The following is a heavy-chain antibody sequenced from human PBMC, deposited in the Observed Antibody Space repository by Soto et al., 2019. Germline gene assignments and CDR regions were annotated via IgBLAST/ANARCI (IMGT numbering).Heavy chain of an antibody. J-gene: IGHJ4*02. V-gene: IGHV1-69*13. CDR1: GGTFSSYA. D-gene: IGHD3-9*01. CDR3: ARESKNNYDILTGPLWY. CDR2: IIPIFGTA. Sequence: ASVKVSCKASGGTFSSYAISWVRQAPGQGLEWMGGIIPIFGTANYAQKFQGRVTITADESTSTAYMELSSLRSEDTAVYYCARESKNNYDILTGPLWYWGQGTLVTVSS.